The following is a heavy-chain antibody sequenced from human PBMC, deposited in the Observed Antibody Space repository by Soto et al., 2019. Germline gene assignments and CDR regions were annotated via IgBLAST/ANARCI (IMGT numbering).Heavy chain of an antibody. CDR1: GFTLSSYS. CDR2: ISSSSSYI. J-gene: IGHJ3*02. D-gene: IGHD3-3*01. V-gene: IGHV3-21*01. Sequence: LRLSCAASGFTLSSYSMNWVRQAPGNGLEWVSSISSSSSYIYYADSVKGRLTISRDNATNSLYLQLNSLIAADTAVYYRSRVRVVKGNDAFDIWVRGTMVTVSS. CDR3: SRVRVVKGNDAFDI.